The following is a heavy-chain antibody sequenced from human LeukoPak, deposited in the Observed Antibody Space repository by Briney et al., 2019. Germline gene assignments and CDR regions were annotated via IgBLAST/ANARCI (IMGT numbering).Heavy chain of an antibody. J-gene: IGHJ4*02. CDR2: IYYSGST. CDR1: GGSISSYY. D-gene: IGHD5-12*01. V-gene: IGHV4-59*12. CDR3: AGHYSGYDRSYFDY. Sequence: SETLSLTCTVSGGSISSYYWSWIRQPPGKGLEWIGYIYYSGSTNYNPSLKSRVTISVDTSKNQFSLKLSSVTAADTAVYYCAGHYSGYDRSYFDYWGQGTLVTVSS.